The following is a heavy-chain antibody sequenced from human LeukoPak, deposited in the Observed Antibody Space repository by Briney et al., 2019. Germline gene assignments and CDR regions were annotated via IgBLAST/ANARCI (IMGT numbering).Heavy chain of an antibody. Sequence: GGSLRVSCAASGFTFSSNWMSWVRQAPGKGLEWVANIKQDGSEKYYVDSVKGRFTISRDNAKNSLYLQMNGLRAEDTAVYYCARDFGEGWDYWGQGTLVTVSS. J-gene: IGHJ4*02. CDR3: ARDFGEGWDY. V-gene: IGHV3-7*01. D-gene: IGHD3-3*01. CDR2: IKQDGSEK. CDR1: GFTFSSNW.